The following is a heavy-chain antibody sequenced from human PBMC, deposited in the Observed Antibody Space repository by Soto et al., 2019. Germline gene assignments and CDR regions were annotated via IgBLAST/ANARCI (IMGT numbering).Heavy chain of an antibody. CDR3: AKMARGYCGGGRCNAGVGYFDY. J-gene: IGHJ4*02. V-gene: IGHV3-23*01. Sequence: EVQVLDSGGGLVQPGGSLRLSCVASGFTFSNYAMSWVRQAPGKGLEWVSSISGGGSAYYADSVKGRFTISRDNSTNTVDVQMNSLRAEDTAVYYCAKMARGYCGGGRCNAGVGYFDYWGQGTLVTVSS. CDR2: ISGGGSA. CDR1: GFTFSNYA. D-gene: IGHD2-15*01.